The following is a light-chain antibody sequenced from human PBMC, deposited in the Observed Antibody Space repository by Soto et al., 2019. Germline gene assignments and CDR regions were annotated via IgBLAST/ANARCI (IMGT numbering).Light chain of an antibody. CDR1: SSDVGGYNY. CDR3: SSYTSSSTWV. V-gene: IGLV2-14*01. Sequence: QSALTQPASVSRSPGQSITISCTGTSSDVGGYNYVSWYQQHPGKAPKVMIYDVSNRPSGVSNRFSGSKSGNTASLTISGLQAEDEADYYCSSYTSSSTWVFGGGTKLTVL. CDR2: DVS. J-gene: IGLJ3*02.